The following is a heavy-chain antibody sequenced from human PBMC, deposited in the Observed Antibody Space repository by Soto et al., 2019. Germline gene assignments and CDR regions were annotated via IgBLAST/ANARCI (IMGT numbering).Heavy chain of an antibody. Sequence: GGSLSLSCTTSGFSFASFAMTWVRQAPGKGLEWVATISGSDGKTYYADSVKGRFSISRDTSRNTLYLQMNSLRADDTAIYYCAKWSYLVYWGQGTRVTVS. J-gene: IGHJ4*02. CDR3: AKWSYLVY. CDR1: GFSFASFA. D-gene: IGHD3-10*01. V-gene: IGHV3-23*01. CDR2: ISGSDGKT.